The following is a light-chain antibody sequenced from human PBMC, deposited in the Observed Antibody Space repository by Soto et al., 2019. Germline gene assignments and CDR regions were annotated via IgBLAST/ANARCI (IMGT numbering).Light chain of an antibody. CDR3: SSYTTSTYYV. CDR1: SSDVGGFNY. V-gene: IGLV2-14*01. Sequence: QSVLTHPASVSWSPGHSITISCTGTSSDVGGFNYVSWYQQHPGKAPKLLIFDVYSRPSGISNRFSGSKSGNTASLTISGLQAEEDADYYCSSYTTSTYYVFGAGTKVTVL. J-gene: IGLJ1*01. CDR2: DVY.